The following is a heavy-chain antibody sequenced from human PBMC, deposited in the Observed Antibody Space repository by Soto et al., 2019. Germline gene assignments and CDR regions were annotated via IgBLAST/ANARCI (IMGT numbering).Heavy chain of an antibody. CDR2: ISGSGGST. CDR1: GFTFSSYA. V-gene: IGHV3-23*01. D-gene: IGHD6-13*01. Sequence: LRLSCAASGFTFSSYAMSWVRQAPGKGLEWVSAISGSGGSTYYADSVKGRFTISRDNSKNTLYLQMNSLRAEDTAVYYCAKDSRIAAANYLYYYYGMDVWGQGTTVTVSS. J-gene: IGHJ6*02. CDR3: AKDSRIAAANYLYYYYGMDV.